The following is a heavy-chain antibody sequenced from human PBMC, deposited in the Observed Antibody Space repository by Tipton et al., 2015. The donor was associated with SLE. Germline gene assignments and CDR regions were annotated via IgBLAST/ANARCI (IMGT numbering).Heavy chain of an antibody. V-gene: IGHV4-34*01. J-gene: IGHJ4*02. CDR2: INQSGGI. CDR1: GGSFSGYY. D-gene: IGHD2-8*01. Sequence: TLSLTCVVYGGSFSGYYRSWIRQSPGKGLEWIGQINQSGGIDYNPSLKNRVTISVDTPKNQFSLRLDSVTAADSGVYYRARGMVNWGKGSLVTVSS. CDR3: ARGMVN.